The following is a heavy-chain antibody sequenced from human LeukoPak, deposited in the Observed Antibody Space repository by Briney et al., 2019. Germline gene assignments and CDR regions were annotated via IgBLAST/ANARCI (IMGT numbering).Heavy chain of an antibody. CDR2: IYYSGST. V-gene: IGHV4-59*08. CDR1: GGSLSGYY. Sequence: SETLSLTCTVSGGSLSGYYWSWIRQPPGKGLEWIGYIYYSGSTYYNPSLKSRVTISLDASKNQFSLKLNSVTAADTAVYYCARQGSAWSPLGTWGQGTLVTVSS. CDR3: ARQGSAWSPLGT. D-gene: IGHD6-19*01. J-gene: IGHJ5*02.